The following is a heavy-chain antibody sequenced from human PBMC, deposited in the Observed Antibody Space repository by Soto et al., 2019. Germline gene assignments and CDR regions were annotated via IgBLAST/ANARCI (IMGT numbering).Heavy chain of an antibody. V-gene: IGHV4-61*01. D-gene: IGHD3-16*01. CDR2: IFYTGST. J-gene: IGHJ5*02. CDR3: ARGHMGWFDP. CDR1: GGSVSSGSYY. Sequence: KPSETLSLTCTVSGGSVSSGSYYWSWIRQPPGKGLEWIGYIFYTGSTKYDPSLKNRVTMSVDTSKNQFSLRLSSVTAADSAVYYCARGHMGWFDPWGLGTLVTVSS.